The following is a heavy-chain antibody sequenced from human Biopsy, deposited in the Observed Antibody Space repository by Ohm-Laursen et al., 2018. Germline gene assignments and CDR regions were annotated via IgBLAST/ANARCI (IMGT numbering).Heavy chain of an antibody. J-gene: IGHJ1*01. CDR1: GYSLTELS. D-gene: IGHD3-9*01. V-gene: IGHV1-2*04. Sequence: ASVKVSCKVSGYSLTELSMHWVRQVPGQGLEWMGWINPNSGTTKIAENFQGSVTMTRDTSITTAYLDLTRLTSDDTAVYFCAKGQDLTAGAEYFQYWGQGALITVSS. CDR2: INPNSGTT. CDR3: AKGQDLTAGAEYFQY.